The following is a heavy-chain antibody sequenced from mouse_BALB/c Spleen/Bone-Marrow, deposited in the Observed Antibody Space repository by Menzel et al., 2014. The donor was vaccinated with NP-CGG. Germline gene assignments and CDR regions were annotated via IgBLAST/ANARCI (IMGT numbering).Heavy chain of an antibody. J-gene: IGHJ2*01. CDR2: IRNKANGYTT. D-gene: IGHD2-2*01. CDR1: GFTFTDYY. V-gene: IGHV7-3*02. CDR3: ARYGYDYFDY. Sequence: EVMLVESGGGLVQPGGSLRLSCATSGFTFTDYYMSWVRQPPGKALEWLGFIRNKANGYTTEYSASVKGRFTISRDNSQSIHYLQMNTLRAEDSATYYCARYGYDYFDYWGQGTTLTVSS.